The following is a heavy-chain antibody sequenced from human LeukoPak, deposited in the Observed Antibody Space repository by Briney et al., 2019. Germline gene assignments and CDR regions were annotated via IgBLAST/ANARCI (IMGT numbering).Heavy chain of an antibody. CDR2: IYYSGST. CDR1: GGSISSSSYY. V-gene: IGHV4-39*01. J-gene: IGHJ4*02. D-gene: IGHD2-2*01. CDR3: AGTKYQLLRCFDY. Sequence: PSETLSLTCTVSGGSISSSSYYWGWIRQPPGKGLEWIGSIYYSGSTYYNPSLKSRVTISVDTSKNQFSLKLSSVTAADTAVYYCAGTKYQLLRCFDYWGQGTLVTVSS.